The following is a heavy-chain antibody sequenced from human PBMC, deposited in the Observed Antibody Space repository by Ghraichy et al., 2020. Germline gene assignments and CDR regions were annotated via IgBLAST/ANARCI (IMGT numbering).Heavy chain of an antibody. J-gene: IGHJ4*02. CDR1: GYTFTSYG. CDR3: ARSGYCSGGSCYSRGRAEY. Sequence: ASVKVSCKASGYTFTSYGISWVRQAPGQGLEWMGWISAYNGNTNYAQKLQGKVTMTTDTSTSTAYMELRSLRSDDTAVYYCARSGYCSGGSCYSRGRAEYWGQGTLVTVSS. V-gene: IGHV1-18*01. D-gene: IGHD2-15*01. CDR2: ISAYNGNT.